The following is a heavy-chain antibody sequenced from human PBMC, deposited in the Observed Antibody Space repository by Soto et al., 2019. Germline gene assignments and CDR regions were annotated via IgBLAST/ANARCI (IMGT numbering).Heavy chain of an antibody. CDR1: GYTFTGYY. J-gene: IGHJ4*02. CDR3: ARGYFDY. CDR2: INPNSGGT. Sequence: ASVKVSCKTSGYTFTGYYIHWVRQAPGQGLEWMGWINPNSGGTNYAQKFQGRVTMTRDTSISTAYMEVSSLRSEDTAVYFCARGYFDYWGQGTLVTVSA. V-gene: IGHV1-2*02.